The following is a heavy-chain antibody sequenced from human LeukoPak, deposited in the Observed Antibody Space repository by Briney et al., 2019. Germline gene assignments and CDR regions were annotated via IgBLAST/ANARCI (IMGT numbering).Heavy chain of an antibody. CDR3: ARVPPGTSHFDY. Sequence: SETLSLTCTVSGDSISSYYWSWIRQPPGKGLEWIGYIYYSGSTKYNPSLKSRVTISVDTSKNQFSLRLSSVTAADTAVYYCARVPPGTSHFDYWGQGTLVTVSS. J-gene: IGHJ4*02. CDR2: IYYSGST. CDR1: GDSISSYY. D-gene: IGHD1-7*01. V-gene: IGHV4-59*01.